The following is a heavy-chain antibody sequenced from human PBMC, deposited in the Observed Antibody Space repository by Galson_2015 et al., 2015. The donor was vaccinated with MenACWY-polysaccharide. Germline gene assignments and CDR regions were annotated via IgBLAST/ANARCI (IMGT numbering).Heavy chain of an antibody. CDR2: ISWNSGSI. Sequence: SLRLSCAASGFTFDDYAMHWVRHAPGKGLEWVSGISWNSGSIGYADSVKGRFTISRDNAKNSLYLQMHSLRAEDTGLYYCAKVVAGQGASDYWGQGTLVTVSS. D-gene: IGHD2-15*01. CDR3: AKVVAGQGASDY. CDR1: GFTFDDYA. V-gene: IGHV3-9*01. J-gene: IGHJ4*02.